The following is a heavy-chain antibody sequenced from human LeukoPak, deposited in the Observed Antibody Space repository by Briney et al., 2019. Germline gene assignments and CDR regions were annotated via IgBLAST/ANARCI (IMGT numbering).Heavy chain of an antibody. CDR1: GFTFSSYW. J-gene: IGHJ6*03. CDR2: INSDGSRT. D-gene: IGHD6-13*01. CDR3: ARVGSHSSSWLRNYYYYMDV. Sequence: GVSLRLSCAASGFTFSSYWMHWVRQAPGKGLVWVSRINSDGSRTSYADSVKGRFTIPRDNAKNTMYLQMNSLRAEDTAVYYCARVGSHSSSWLRNYYYYMDVWGKRTTVTVSS. V-gene: IGHV3-74*01.